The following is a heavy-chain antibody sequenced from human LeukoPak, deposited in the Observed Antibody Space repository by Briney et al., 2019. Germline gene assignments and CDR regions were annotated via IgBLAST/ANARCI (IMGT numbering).Heavy chain of an antibody. D-gene: IGHD6-13*01. V-gene: IGHV4-59*01. Sequence: PSETLSLTCTVSGGSISSYYWSWIRQPPGKGLEWIGYIYYSGSTNYNPSLKSRVTISVDTSKNQFSLKLSSVTTADTAVYYCARGGSWTKFDPWGQGTLVTVSS. CDR2: IYYSGST. J-gene: IGHJ5*02. CDR3: ARGGSWTKFDP. CDR1: GGSISSYY.